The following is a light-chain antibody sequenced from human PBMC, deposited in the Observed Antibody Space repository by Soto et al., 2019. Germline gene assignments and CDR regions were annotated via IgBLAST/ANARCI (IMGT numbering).Light chain of an antibody. CDR3: SSYTTTRSLR. V-gene: IGLV2-14*01. Sequence: QSVLTQPASVSGSPGQSITISCTGTSSDVGDYNYVSWYHQHPGKAPKLMIYEVRNRPSGVSNRFSGSKSGNTASPTISGLQPEDEADYYCSSYTTTRSLRFGGGTKLSVL. CDR1: SSDVGDYNY. CDR2: EVR. J-gene: IGLJ2*01.